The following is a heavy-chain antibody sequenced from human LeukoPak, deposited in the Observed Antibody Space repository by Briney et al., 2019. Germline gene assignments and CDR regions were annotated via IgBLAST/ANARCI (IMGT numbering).Heavy chain of an antibody. V-gene: IGHV3-73*01. J-gene: IGHJ6*04. D-gene: IGHD2-2*01. CDR3: TRPASIVVVPAAIKGMDV. CDR2: IRSKANSYAT. Sequence: QAGGSLKLSCAASGFTVSGYAMRWVRQASGKGLEWVCGIRSKANSYATAYAASVKGRFTISRDDSKNTAYLQMNSLKTEDTAVYYCTRPASIVVVPAAIKGMDVWGKGTTVTVSP. CDR1: GFTVSGYA.